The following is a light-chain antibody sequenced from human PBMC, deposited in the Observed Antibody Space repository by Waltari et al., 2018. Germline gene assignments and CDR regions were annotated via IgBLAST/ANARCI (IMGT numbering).Light chain of an antibody. Sequence: IVMTQSPATLSVSPGERATLSCRASQSVSSNLAWYQQKPGQAPRLLIYGASTRATGIPTRFSGSGSGTEFTLTISSMQSEDFAIYYCQQYNNWPPFTFGPGTKVD. CDR2: GAS. J-gene: IGKJ3*01. CDR3: QQYNNWPPFT. V-gene: IGKV3-15*01. CDR1: QSVSSN.